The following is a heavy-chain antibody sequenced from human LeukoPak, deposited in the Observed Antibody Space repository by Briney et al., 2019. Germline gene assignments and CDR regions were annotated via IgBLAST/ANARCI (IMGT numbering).Heavy chain of an antibody. CDR1: GGSISSCS. J-gene: IGHJ4*02. CDR3: ARDASCYYDGSGYYLGY. D-gene: IGHD3-22*01. CDR2: IHTSGST. V-gene: IGHV4-4*07. Sequence: SETLSLTCIVSGGSISSCSWNWIRQPAGRGLEWIGRIHTSGSTNYNPSLKSRVTMLVDTSKNQFSLKLSSVTAADTAVYYCARDASCYYDGSGYYLGYWGQGTLVTVSS.